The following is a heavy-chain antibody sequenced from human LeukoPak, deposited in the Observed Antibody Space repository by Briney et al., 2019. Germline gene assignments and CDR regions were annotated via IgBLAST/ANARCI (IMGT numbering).Heavy chain of an antibody. Sequence: PGGSLRLSCAASGFTVSSNYMSWVRQAPGKGLEWVSVIYSGGSTYYADSVKGRFTISRDNSKNTLYLQMNSPRAEDTAVYYCARDVGLRLRAGGDAFDIWGQGTMVTVSS. CDR1: GFTVSSNY. J-gene: IGHJ3*02. CDR3: ARDVGLRLRAGGDAFDI. CDR2: IYSGGST. D-gene: IGHD4-17*01. V-gene: IGHV3-66*02.